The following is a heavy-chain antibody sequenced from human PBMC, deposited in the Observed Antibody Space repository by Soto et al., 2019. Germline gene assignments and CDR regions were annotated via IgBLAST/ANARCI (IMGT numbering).Heavy chain of an antibody. J-gene: IGHJ4*02. CDR1: RYTFTNFG. CDR2: ISPYNGNT. Sequence: QVQLVQSGAEVKKPGASVKVSCKASRYTFTNFGIIWVRQAPGQRLAWMGWISPYNGNTNYAQKLQGRVTMTSDTSTPTAYMVLRRLSSADTAVYYCAIDTGSHQYYWGQGTLVTVSS. V-gene: IGHV1-18*01. CDR3: AIDTGSHQYY. D-gene: IGHD2-15*01.